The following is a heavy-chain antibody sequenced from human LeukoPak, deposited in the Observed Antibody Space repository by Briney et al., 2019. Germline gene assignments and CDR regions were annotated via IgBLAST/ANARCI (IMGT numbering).Heavy chain of an antibody. CDR1: GFSFSGYS. CDR2: ISSRSSYI. Sequence: GGSLRLPCAASGFSFSGYSMNWVRQAPGKGLEWVSSISSRSSYIYYADSLKGRFTISRDNAKNSLHLQMKGLRVEDTAVYYCARGAFDYPGRDYFDYWGQGTQVTVSS. V-gene: IGHV3-21*06. J-gene: IGHJ4*02. D-gene: IGHD3-9*01. CDR3: ARGAFDYPGRDYFDY.